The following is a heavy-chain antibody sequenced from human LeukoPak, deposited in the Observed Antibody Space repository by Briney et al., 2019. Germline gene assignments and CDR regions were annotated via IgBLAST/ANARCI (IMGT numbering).Heavy chain of an antibody. J-gene: IGHJ4*02. Sequence: GGSLRLSCAASGFTFDDYAMHWVRQAPGKGLEWVSGISWNSGSIGYADSVKGRFTISRDNAKNSLYLQMNSLRAEDTALYYCAKDLYYYHSSGPFDYWGQGTLVTVSS. V-gene: IGHV3-9*01. CDR2: ISWNSGSI. CDR1: GFTFDDYA. CDR3: AKDLYYYHSSGPFDY. D-gene: IGHD3-22*01.